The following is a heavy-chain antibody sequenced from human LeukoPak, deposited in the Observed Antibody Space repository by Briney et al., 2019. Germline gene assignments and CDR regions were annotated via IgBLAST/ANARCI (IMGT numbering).Heavy chain of an antibody. J-gene: IGHJ5*02. D-gene: IGHD3-10*01. V-gene: IGHV4-39*01. CDR2: IYYSGST. CDR1: GGSISSSSYY. CDR3: ARGDYYGSNWFDP. Sequence: SETLSLTCTVSGGSISSSSYYWGWIRQPPGKGLEWIGSIYYSGSTYYSPSLKSRVTISVDTSKNQFSLKLSSVTAADTAVYYCARGDYYGSNWFDPWGQGTLVTVSS.